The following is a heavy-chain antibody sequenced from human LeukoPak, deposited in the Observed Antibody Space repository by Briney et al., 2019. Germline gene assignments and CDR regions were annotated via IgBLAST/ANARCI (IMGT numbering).Heavy chain of an antibody. Sequence: ASVKVSCKASGYTFTGYYMHWVRQAPGQGLEWMGRINPNNGATNYAQKLQGRVTITGDTSISTAYVELSSLRSDDTAVYYCTRESGSYHGNDYWGQGTLVTVSS. CDR3: TRESGSYHGNDY. J-gene: IGHJ4*02. V-gene: IGHV1-2*06. CDR1: GYTFTGYY. D-gene: IGHD1-26*01. CDR2: INPNNGAT.